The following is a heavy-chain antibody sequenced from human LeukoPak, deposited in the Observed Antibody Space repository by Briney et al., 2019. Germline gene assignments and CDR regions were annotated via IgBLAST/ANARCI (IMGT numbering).Heavy chain of an antibody. J-gene: IGHJ6*02. CDR1: GGTISSSFYY. Sequence: PSETLSLTCTVSGGTISSSFYYWGWIRQPPGKGLEWIGSIYHSGSTYYNPSLKSRVTISVDTSRNQFSLNLSSVTAADAAVYYCARPTRPVREYSSSWYSYGMDVWGQGTTVTVSS. D-gene: IGHD6-13*01. CDR2: IYHSGST. CDR3: ARPTRPVREYSSSWYSYGMDV. V-gene: IGHV4-39*01.